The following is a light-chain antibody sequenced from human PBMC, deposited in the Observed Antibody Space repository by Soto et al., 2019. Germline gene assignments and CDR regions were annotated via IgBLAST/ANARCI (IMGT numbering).Light chain of an antibody. V-gene: IGKV1-9*01. CDR2: AAS. J-gene: IGKJ1*01. Sequence: IQLTQSPSSLSASVGDRVTITCRASQGISSYLAWYQQKPGKAPKLLIYAASTLQSGVPSRFSGSGSGTDFTLTISSLQPDDFGTYYCQQYNRYSPWAFGQGTKVDIK. CDR1: QGISSY. CDR3: QQYNRYSPWA.